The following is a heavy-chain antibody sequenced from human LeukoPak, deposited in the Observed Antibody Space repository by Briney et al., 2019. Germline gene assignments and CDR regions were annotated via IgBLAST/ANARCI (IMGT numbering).Heavy chain of an antibody. CDR1: GGSISSSSYY. D-gene: IGHD6-6*01. CDR3: ARRGPSIAARPFDY. Sequence: SETLSLTCTVSGGSISSSSYYWGWIRRPPGKGLEWIGSIYYSGSTYYNPSLKSRVTISVDTSKNQFSLKLSSVTAADTAVYYCARRGPSIAARPFDYWGQGTLVTVSS. CDR2: IYYSGST. J-gene: IGHJ4*02. V-gene: IGHV4-39*01.